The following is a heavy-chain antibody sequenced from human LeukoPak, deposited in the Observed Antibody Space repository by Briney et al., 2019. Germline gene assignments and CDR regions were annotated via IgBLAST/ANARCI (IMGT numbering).Heavy chain of an antibody. CDR2: IYYSGNT. D-gene: IGHD1-26*01. Sequence: PSETLSLTCTVSGVSISSSNSYWGWIRQPPGKGLEWIGSIYYSGNTYYNPSLKSRVTISVDTSKNQFSLKLSSVTAADTAVYFCAREGRVKWDLSQINYWGQGTLLTVSS. J-gene: IGHJ4*02. V-gene: IGHV4-39*07. CDR1: GVSISSSNSY. CDR3: AREGRVKWDLSQINY.